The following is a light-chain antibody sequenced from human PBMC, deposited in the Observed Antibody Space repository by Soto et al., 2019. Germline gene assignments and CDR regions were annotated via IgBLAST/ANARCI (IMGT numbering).Light chain of an antibody. J-gene: IGKJ1*01. CDR3: QQYGSSPT. Sequence: DIVLTQCPASLSFSPGERVILSCRASQNVSHYLAWYQQKPGQAPRLLIYGASSRATGIPDRFSGSGSGTDFTLTISRLEPEDFAVYYCQQYGSSPTFGQGTKVDIK. CDR1: QNVSHY. V-gene: IGKV3-20*01. CDR2: GAS.